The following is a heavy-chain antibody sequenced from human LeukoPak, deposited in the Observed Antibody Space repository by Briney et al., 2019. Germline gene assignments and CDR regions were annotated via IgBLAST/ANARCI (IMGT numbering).Heavy chain of an antibody. V-gene: IGHV3-7*01. D-gene: IGHD3-10*01. J-gene: IGHJ4*02. CDR1: GFTFSSYW. Sequence: QPGGSLRLSCAASGFTFSSYWMSWVRQAPGKGLEWVANIKQDGSEKYYVDSVKGRFTISRDNAKNSLYLQMNSLRAEDTAVYYCARDFAGRGSGSYAAYSDYWGQGTLVTVSS. CDR2: IKQDGSEK. CDR3: ARDFAGRGSGSYAAYSDY.